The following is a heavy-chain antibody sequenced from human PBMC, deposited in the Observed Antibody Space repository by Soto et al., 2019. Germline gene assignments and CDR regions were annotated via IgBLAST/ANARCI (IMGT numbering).Heavy chain of an antibody. Sequence: QVQLQESGPGLVKASETLSLSCIVSGGSISSYYWSWIRQPAGKGLEWIGRIYSSGSTNYNPSLSSLKSRVTMSVDMSQNHFSLKLTSVTAGDTVVYYCARYQGSGWYFGFWGQGTLVTVSS. D-gene: IGHD6-19*01. V-gene: IGHV4-4*07. J-gene: IGHJ4*02. CDR2: IYSSGST. CDR3: ARYQGSGWYFGF. CDR1: GGSISSYY.